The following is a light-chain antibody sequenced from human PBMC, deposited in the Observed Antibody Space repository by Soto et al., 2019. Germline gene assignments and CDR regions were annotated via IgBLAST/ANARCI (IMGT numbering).Light chain of an antibody. CDR1: QSISSSY. CDR3: QQYVNSLT. CDR2: GAS. Sequence: IVLTQSPGTLSLSPGERGTLSCRASQSISSSYLAWYQQKPGQAPRLLIYGASTRATGIPDRFSGSGSGTDFTLTIRRLEPEDFAVYYCQQYVNSLTFGGGTKVQIK. J-gene: IGKJ4*01. V-gene: IGKV3-20*01.